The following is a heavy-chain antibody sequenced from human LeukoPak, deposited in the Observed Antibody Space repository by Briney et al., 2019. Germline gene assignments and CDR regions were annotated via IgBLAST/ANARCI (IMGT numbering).Heavy chain of an antibody. CDR2: IKTKTDGGTT. D-gene: IGHD3-10*01. CDR3: TRATFGSGTHLDY. CDR1: GSTFTNAW. V-gene: IGHV3-15*01. J-gene: IGHJ4*02. Sequence: GGSLRLSCAASGSTFTNAWMSWVRQAPGKGLEWVGRIKTKTDGGTTDYAAPVKGRFTISRDDSKNTLYLQMNSLKTEDTAVYYCTRATFGSGTHLDYWGQGTLVTVSS.